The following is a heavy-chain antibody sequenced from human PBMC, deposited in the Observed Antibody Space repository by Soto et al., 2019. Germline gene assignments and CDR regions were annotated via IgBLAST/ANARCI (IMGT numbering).Heavy chain of an antibody. CDR1: GYSFDTFG. Sequence: QVQVVQSGAEVKKPGASVKVACKASGYSFDTFGMSWVRQAPGPGLEWMGWSSIEKGDTNSAQKFQARVIMTTDTSTSTAYMELRSLTSDDTAVYYCARCYCSVGSCFTCWHFDLWGRGNLVTVSS. J-gene: IGHJ2*01. D-gene: IGHD2-15*01. V-gene: IGHV1-18*01. CDR2: SSIEKGDT. CDR3: ARCYCSVGSCFTCWHFDL.